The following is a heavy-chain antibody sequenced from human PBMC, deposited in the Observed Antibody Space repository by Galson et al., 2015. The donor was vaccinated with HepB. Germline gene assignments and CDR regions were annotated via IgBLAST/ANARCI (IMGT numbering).Heavy chain of an antibody. D-gene: IGHD5-12*01. CDR3: ARERGYSGYDLDY. Sequence: SVKVSCKPSGYTFTNYYMHWVRQAPGQGLEWMGVINPNGGSTSYAQKFQGRVTMTRDTSTSTVYMDLSSLRSEDTAVYYCARERGYSGYDLDYWGQGTLVTVSS. CDR2: INPNGGST. V-gene: IGHV1-46*01. J-gene: IGHJ4*02. CDR1: GYTFTNYY.